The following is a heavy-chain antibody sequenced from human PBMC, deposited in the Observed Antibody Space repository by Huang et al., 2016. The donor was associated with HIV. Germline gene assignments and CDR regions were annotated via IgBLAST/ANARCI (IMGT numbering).Heavy chain of an antibody. CDR3: ARSEVLVTAVPFDH. CDR1: GYSFTNYW. J-gene: IGHJ4*02. V-gene: IGHV5-51*03. CDR2: IDPADADN. D-gene: IGHD2-21*02. Sequence: EVPLVQSEAEVKTPGESLKISCRGSGYSFTNYWMGWVRQRPGEGQEWIGGIDPADADNRYSPSFQGQVTFSADKSTRTAYLQWSSLQASDTAIYYCARSEVLVTAVPFDHWGQGTLVTVSS.